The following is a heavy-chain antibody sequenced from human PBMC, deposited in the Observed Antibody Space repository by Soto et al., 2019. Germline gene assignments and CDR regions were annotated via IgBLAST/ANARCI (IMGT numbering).Heavy chain of an antibody. Sequence: PSETLSLTCAVYGGSFSGYYWSWIRQPPGKGLEWIGEINHSGSTNYNPSLKSRVAISVDTSKNQFSLKLSSVTAADTAVYYCARAPPIAAHVCFDPWGQGTLVTVSS. CDR1: GGSFSGYY. D-gene: IGHD6-6*01. V-gene: IGHV4-34*01. CDR2: INHSGST. CDR3: ARAPPIAAHVCFDP. J-gene: IGHJ5*02.